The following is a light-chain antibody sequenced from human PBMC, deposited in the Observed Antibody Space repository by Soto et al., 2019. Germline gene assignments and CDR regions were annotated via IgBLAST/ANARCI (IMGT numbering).Light chain of an antibody. CDR2: AAS. CDR1: QSINRF. J-gene: IGKJ5*01. CDR3: QQSYSPPPVT. V-gene: IGKV1-39*01. Sequence: DIQMTQSPSSLSASVGDRVTITCRASQSINRFLNWYQQKPGKAPNLLIYAASSLQSGVPPRFSGSGSGTDFTLTISSLQHEDFATYYCQQSYSPPPVTFGQGTRLEIK.